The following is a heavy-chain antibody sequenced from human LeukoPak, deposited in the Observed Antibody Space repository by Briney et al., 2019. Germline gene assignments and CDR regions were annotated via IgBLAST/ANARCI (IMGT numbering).Heavy chain of an antibody. CDR1: GFTFSSYG. V-gene: IGHV3-33*01. CDR2: IWYDGSNK. J-gene: IGHJ4*02. D-gene: IGHD1-7*01. CDR3: ASQVYKWNYVPFDY. Sequence: GRSLRLSCAASGFTFSSYGMHWVRQAPVKGLEWVAVIWYDGSNKYYADSVKGRFTISRDNSKNTLYLQMNSLRAEDTAVYYCASQVYKWNYVPFDYWGQGTLVTVSS.